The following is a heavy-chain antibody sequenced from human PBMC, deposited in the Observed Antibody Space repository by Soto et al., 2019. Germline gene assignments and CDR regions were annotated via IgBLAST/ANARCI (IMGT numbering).Heavy chain of an antibody. CDR1: GGVIRRYV. CDR2: IYYTGSA. J-gene: IGHJ4*02. D-gene: IGHD6-19*01. V-gene: IGHV4-59*05. CDR3: ARKSSTGWSLVDF. Sequence: LLNRTVSGGVIRRYVGIGSRRPTGKKLEWVGSIYYTGSAYYNPSLKSRVTISVDTSKNQFSLKLRSVTAADTAVYYCARKSSTGWSLVDFWGQGTLVTVSS.